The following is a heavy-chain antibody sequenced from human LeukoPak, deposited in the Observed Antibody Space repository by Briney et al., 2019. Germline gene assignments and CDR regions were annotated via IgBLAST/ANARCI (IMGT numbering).Heavy chain of an antibody. Sequence: GGSLRLSCAASGFTFRSYAMSWVRQAPGKGLVWVSRIKSDGSITNYADSVKGRSTISRDNVKNTLYLQMNSLSADDTAVYHCVRIASYSSGWYDYWGQGTLVTVSS. D-gene: IGHD6-19*01. V-gene: IGHV3-74*01. CDR2: IKSDGSIT. CDR3: VRIASYSSGWYDY. J-gene: IGHJ4*02. CDR1: GFTFRSYA.